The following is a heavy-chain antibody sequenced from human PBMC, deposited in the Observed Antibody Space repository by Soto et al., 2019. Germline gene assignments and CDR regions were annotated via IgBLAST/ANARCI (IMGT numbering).Heavy chain of an antibody. V-gene: IGHV3-7*03. CDR1: GFTFSSYW. D-gene: IGHD2-15*01. Sequence: GGSLRLSCAASGFTFSSYWMSWVRQAPGKGLEWAANIKQDGSQKYYVDSVEGRFTIYRDNAKNSLYLQMNSLRAEDTAIYYCARPYCGGGSCYNWFDPWGQGTLVTVSS. CDR2: IKQDGSQK. CDR3: ARPYCGGGSCYNWFDP. J-gene: IGHJ5*02.